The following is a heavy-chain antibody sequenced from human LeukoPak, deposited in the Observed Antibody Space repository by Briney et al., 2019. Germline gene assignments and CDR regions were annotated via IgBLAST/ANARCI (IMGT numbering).Heavy chain of an antibody. V-gene: IGHV4-59*08. J-gene: IGHJ4*02. CDR3: ARYAMVRGVIDGYYFDY. D-gene: IGHD3-10*01. CDR2: IYYSGST. CDR1: GGSLSSFY. Sequence: PLETPSPTCTLSGGSLSSFYWGWVRPPPREGPGGVGYIYYSGSTNYNPSLKSRVTISVDTSKNQFSLKLSSVTAADTAVYYCARYAMVRGVIDGYYFDYWGQGTLVTVSS.